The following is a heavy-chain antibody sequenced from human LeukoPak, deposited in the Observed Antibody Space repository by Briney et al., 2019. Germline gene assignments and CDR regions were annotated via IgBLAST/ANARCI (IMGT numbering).Heavy chain of an antibody. CDR2: MYYRGNT. CDR1: GYSISTGYY. J-gene: IGHJ4*02. Sequence: SETLSLTCTVSGYSISTGYYWGWIRQPPGKGLEWVGHMYYRGNTFYNPSLKSRVTISVDTSKNQFSLKLRSVTAADTAVYYCARLYGNYQNYFDYWGQGTLVTVSS. D-gene: IGHD1-7*01. V-gene: IGHV4-38-2*02. CDR3: ARLYGNYQNYFDY.